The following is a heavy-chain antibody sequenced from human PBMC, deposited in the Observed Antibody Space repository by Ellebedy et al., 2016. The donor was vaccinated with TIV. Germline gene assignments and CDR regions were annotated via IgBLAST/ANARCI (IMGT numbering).Heavy chain of an antibody. CDR3: ARAQVAGSTDDAFDI. CDR2: ISYDGSNK. Sequence: PGGSLRLSCAASGFTFSSYAMHWVRQAPGKGLEWVAVISYDGSNKYYADSVKGRFTISRDNSKNTLYLQMNSLRAEDTAVYYCARAQVAGSTDDAFDIWGQGTMVTVSS. V-gene: IGHV3-30-3*01. J-gene: IGHJ3*02. D-gene: IGHD6-19*01. CDR1: GFTFSSYA.